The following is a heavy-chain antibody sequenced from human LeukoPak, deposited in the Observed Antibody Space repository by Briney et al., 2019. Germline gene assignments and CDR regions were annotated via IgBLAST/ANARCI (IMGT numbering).Heavy chain of an antibody. CDR2: INHSGST. Sequence: SETLSLTCAVYGGSFSGYYWSWIRQPPGKGLEWIGEINHSGSTNYNPSLKSRVTISVDTSKNQFSLKLSSVTAADTAVYYCARSPSGYYPTDYWGQGTLVTVSS. V-gene: IGHV4-34*01. J-gene: IGHJ4*02. D-gene: IGHD3-22*01. CDR1: GGSFSGYY. CDR3: ARSPSGYYPTDY.